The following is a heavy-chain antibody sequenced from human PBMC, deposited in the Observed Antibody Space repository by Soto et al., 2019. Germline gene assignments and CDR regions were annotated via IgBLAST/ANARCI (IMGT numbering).Heavy chain of an antibody. Sequence: GASVKVCCKASGGTFSSYAISWVRQAPGQGLEWLGVINPSTSTTYAQKFQGRVTMTRDTSTSTVYMELSSLRSDDTAVYYCAREAEEYSGSDYWGPGSLVTVSS. J-gene: IGHJ4*02. V-gene: IGHV1-46*03. CDR1: GGTFSSYA. D-gene: IGHD3-10*01. CDR2: INPSTSTT. CDR3: AREAEEYSGSDY.